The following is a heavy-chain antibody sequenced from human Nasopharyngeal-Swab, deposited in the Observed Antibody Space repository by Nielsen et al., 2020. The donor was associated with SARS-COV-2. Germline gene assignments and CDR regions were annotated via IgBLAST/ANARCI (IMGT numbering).Heavy chain of an antibody. D-gene: IGHD3-3*01. V-gene: IGHV3-53*01. Sequence: GGSLRLSCAASGLFVSGIYMNWVRQVQGMGLEWVSVVYSGGSTFYADSVKGRFTISRDNSKNTLYLQMNNLRPEDAAMYYCASPVFGVVSNAFDIWCQRTMVTVSS. CDR3: ASPVFGVVSNAFDI. J-gene: IGHJ3*02. CDR1: GLFVSGIY. CDR2: VYSGGST.